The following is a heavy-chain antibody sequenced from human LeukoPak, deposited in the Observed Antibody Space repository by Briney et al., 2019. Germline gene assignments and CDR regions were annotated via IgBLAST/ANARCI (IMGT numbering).Heavy chain of an antibody. J-gene: IGHJ4*02. V-gene: IGHV3-30-3*01. CDR2: ISYDGSNK. CDR1: GFTFSSYP. Sequence: GGSLRLSCAASGFTFSSYPMHWVRQAPGKELEWVAVISYDGSNKYYADSVKGRFTISRDNSKNTLYLKMNSLRAEDTAVYYCARDHDGYFDYWGQGTLVTVSS. CDR3: ARDHDGYFDY.